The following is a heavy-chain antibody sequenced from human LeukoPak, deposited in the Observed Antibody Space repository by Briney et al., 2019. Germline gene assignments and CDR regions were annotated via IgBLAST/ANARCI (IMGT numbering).Heavy chain of an antibody. CDR2: IRIDGSST. D-gene: IGHD1-26*01. Sequence: PGGSLRLSCAASGFTFSSYGMHWVRQAPGKGLEWVAFIRIDGSSTYYADSAKGRFTISRDNSESKMFLQMNSLRAEDSAVYFCAKDRVGPKHYLDVWGTGTTVTISS. CDR3: AKDRVGPKHYLDV. V-gene: IGHV3-30*02. CDR1: GFTFSSYG. J-gene: IGHJ6*04.